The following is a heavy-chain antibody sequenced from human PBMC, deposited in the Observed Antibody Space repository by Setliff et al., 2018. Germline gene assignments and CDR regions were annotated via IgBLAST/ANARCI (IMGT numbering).Heavy chain of an antibody. Sequence: ASVKVSCKASGYTFTGYYMHWVRQAPGQGLEWMGRINPNSGGTNYAQKFQGWVTMTRDTSISTAYMELSRLRSDDTAVYYCARGRDFWSGYLVYWGQGTLVTVPQ. V-gene: IGHV1-2*04. CDR2: INPNSGGT. CDR3: ARGRDFWSGYLVY. D-gene: IGHD3-3*01. CDR1: GYTFTGYY. J-gene: IGHJ4*02.